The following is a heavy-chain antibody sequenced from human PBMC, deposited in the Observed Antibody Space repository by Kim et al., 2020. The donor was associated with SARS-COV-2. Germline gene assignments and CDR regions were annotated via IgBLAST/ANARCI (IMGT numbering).Heavy chain of an antibody. Sequence: GGSLRLSCAASGFTFDDYAMHWVRQAPGKGLEWVSGISWNSGSIGYADSVKGRFTISRDNAKNSLYLQMNSLRAEDTALYYCAKVLSIAALWGSLDDAFDIWGQGTMVTVSS. CDR2: ISWNSGSI. V-gene: IGHV3-9*01. J-gene: IGHJ3*02. CDR1: GFTFDDYA. D-gene: IGHD6-6*01. CDR3: AKVLSIAALWGSLDDAFDI.